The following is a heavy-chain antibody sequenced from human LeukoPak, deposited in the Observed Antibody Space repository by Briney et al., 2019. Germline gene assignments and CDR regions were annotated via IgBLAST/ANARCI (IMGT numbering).Heavy chain of an antibody. V-gene: IGHV3-23*01. J-gene: IGHJ4*02. Sequence: GGSLRLSCAASGFTFSSYGMSWVRQAPGKGLEWVSAIGGSGGSTYYADSVKGRFTISRDNSKNTLYLQMNSLRAEDTAVYYCAKVMEWLRREYFDYWGQGTLVTVSS. D-gene: IGHD3-3*01. CDR1: GFTFSSYG. CDR3: AKVMEWLRREYFDY. CDR2: IGGSGGST.